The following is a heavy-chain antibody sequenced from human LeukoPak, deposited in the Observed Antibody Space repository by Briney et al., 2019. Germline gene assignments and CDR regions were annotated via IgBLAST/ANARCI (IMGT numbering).Heavy chain of an antibody. CDR1: GNSISSSSYY. CDR3: ARDRGQTSDYAFDI. D-gene: IGHD2-15*01. V-gene: IGHV4-39*07. Sequence: SETLSLTCTVSGNSISSSSYYWVWIRQPPGKGLEWIGSINYYGKTYYNPSVKSRVTISVDTSKNQFSLMVRSVTAADTAVYYCARDRGQTSDYAFDIWGQGTMVTVSS. CDR2: INYYGKT. J-gene: IGHJ3*02.